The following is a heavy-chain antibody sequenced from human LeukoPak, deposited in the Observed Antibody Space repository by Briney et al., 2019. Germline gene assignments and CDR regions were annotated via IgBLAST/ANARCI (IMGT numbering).Heavy chain of an antibody. D-gene: IGHD2-2*01. J-gene: IGHJ6*03. Sequence: ASVKVSCKASGYTFTGYYMHWVRQAPGQGLEWMGWINPNSGGTNYAQKFQGRVTMTRDTSISTAYMDLSRLRSDDTAVCYCARGYQLPHYYYYYMNVWGKGTTVTVSS. CDR3: ARGYQLPHYYYYYMNV. V-gene: IGHV1-2*02. CDR1: GYTFTGYY. CDR2: INPNSGGT.